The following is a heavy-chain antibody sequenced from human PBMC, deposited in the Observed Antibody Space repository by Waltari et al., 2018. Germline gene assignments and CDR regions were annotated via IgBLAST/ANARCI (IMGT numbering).Heavy chain of an antibody. V-gene: IGHV4-34*01. D-gene: IGHD3-10*01. CDR3: ARGPFARRNNWFDP. J-gene: IGHJ5*02. Sequence: QVQLQQWGAGLLKPSETLSLTCAVYGGSFSGYYWRWIRQPPGKGLEWIGEINHSGSTNYNPSLKSRVTISVDTSKNQFSLKLSSVTAADTAVYYCARGPFARRNNWFDPWGQGTLVTVSS. CDR2: INHSGST. CDR1: GGSFSGYY.